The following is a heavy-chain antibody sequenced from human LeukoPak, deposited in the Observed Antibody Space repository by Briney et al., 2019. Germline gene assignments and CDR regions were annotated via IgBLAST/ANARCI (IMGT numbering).Heavy chain of an antibody. J-gene: IGHJ4*02. Sequence: ASVKVSCKASGYTFTGYYMHWVRQAPGQGLEWMGRINPNSGGTNYAQKFQGSVTMTRDTSISTAYMDLSRLRSDGTAVCFSARVYRLYSSSSMGYWGQGSLVTVSS. D-gene: IGHD6-6*01. CDR2: INPNSGGT. CDR1: GYTFTGYY. V-gene: IGHV1-2*06. CDR3: ARVYRLYSSSSMGY.